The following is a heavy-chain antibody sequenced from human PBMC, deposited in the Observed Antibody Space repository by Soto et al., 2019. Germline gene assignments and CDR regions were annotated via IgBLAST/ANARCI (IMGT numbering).Heavy chain of an antibody. Sequence: QLQLQESGPGLVKPAETLSLKCAVSGGSVSSGNYFWGWIRQPPGKGLEWIGNIYYNGDTYHSPSLTRRATTSVDTAQNQCSLRLTSVTDADTAVYYRARRLIDNWNQVNAFDFWGQGTLVTVSS. CDR3: ARRLIDNWNQVNAFDF. V-gene: IGHV4-39*01. CDR1: GGSVSSGNYF. J-gene: IGHJ3*01. CDR2: IYYNGDT. D-gene: IGHD1-20*01.